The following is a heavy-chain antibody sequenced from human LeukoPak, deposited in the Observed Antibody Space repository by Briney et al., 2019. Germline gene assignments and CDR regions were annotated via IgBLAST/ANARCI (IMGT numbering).Heavy chain of an antibody. J-gene: IGHJ4*02. Sequence: GGSLRLSCAASGFTFSSYAMSWVRQAPGKGLEWVSAISGSGGSTYYADSVKGRFTISRDNSKNSLYLQMNSLRAEDTAVYYCAREKYYDFWSGYYTGTYYFDYWGQGTLVTVSS. V-gene: IGHV3-23*01. CDR3: AREKYYDFWSGYYTGTYYFDY. CDR1: GFTFSSYA. D-gene: IGHD3-3*01. CDR2: ISGSGGST.